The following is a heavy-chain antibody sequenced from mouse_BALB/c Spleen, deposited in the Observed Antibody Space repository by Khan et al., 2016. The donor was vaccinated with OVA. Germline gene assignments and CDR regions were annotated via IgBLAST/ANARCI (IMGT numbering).Heavy chain of an antibody. J-gene: IGHJ3*01. CDR1: GFTFSNYA. D-gene: IGHD1-1*01. CDR3: ARDLFTTVVATPFAY. V-gene: IGHV5-9-3*01. Sequence: EVELVESGGGLVKPGGSLKLSCAASGFTFSNYALSWVRQTPEKRLEWVATISSGGSYTYYPDSVKGRFTISRDNAKHTLYLQMSSLRSEDTAIYYCARDLFTTVVATPFAYWGQGTLVTVSA. CDR2: ISSGGSYT.